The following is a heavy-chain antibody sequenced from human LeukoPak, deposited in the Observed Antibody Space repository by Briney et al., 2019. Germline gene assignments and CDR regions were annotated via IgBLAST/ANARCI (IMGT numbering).Heavy chain of an antibody. J-gene: IGHJ5*02. V-gene: IGHV4-30-4*08. Sequence: PSQTLSLTCTVAGGSISSGYYYWNWIRQPPGKGLESIGYIYYSGSTYYNPSLKSRVTISLDTSKNQFSLKLNSVTAADTAVYYCAAQRDFGVVSWFDPWGQGSLVAVSS. CDR1: GGSISSGYYY. CDR2: IYYSGST. CDR3: AAQRDFGVVSWFDP. D-gene: IGHD3-3*01.